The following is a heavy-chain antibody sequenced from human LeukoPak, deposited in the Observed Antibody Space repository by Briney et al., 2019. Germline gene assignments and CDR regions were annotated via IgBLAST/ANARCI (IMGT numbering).Heavy chain of an antibody. CDR1: GGSYSDYY. J-gene: IGHJ4*02. D-gene: IGHD1-26*01. CDR2: INHSGIT. CDR3: ARVRSGSYYDFDY. Sequence: SETLSLTCGVYGGSYSDYYWSWIRQPPGKGLEWIGEINHSGITNYNPSLKSRVTISLDTSKNQFSLKLSSVTAADTAVYYCARVRSGSYYDFDYWGQGTLVTVSS. V-gene: IGHV4-34*01.